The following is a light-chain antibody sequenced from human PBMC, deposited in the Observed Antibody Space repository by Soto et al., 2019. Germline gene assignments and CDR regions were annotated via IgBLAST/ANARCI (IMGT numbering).Light chain of an antibody. CDR1: SSDVGGHNY. CDR2: EVT. J-gene: IGLJ1*01. Sequence: QSVLTLPASVSGSPGQSITISCTGSSSDVGGHNYVSWYQQHPGKAPKIMIYEVTKRPSGVSNRFSGSKSGNTASLTISGLQAEDEADYYCSSYTFTSTLYVFGTGTKVTVL. CDR3: SSYTFTSTLYV. V-gene: IGLV2-14*01.